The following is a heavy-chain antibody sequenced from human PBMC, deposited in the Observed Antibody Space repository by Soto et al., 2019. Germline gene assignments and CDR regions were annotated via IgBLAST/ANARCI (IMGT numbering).Heavy chain of an antibody. CDR2: IYYSGST. Sequence: SETLSLTCTVSGGSISSYYWSWIRQPPGKGLEWIGYIYYSGSTNYNPSLKSRVTISVDTSKNQFSLKLSSVTAADTAVYYCARLPEFRVRGGMRGGYYYYYGMDGWGQGTTVTVSS. J-gene: IGHJ6*02. V-gene: IGHV4-59*08. D-gene: IGHD3-10*01. CDR3: ARLPEFRVRGGMRGGYYYYYGMDG. CDR1: GGSISSYY.